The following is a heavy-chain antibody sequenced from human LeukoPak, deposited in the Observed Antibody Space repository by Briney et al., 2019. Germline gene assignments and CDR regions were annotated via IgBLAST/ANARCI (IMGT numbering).Heavy chain of an antibody. Sequence: GGSLRLSCAASGFTFSSYWMHWVRQAPGKGLVWVSRINSDGSITTYADSVKGRFTISRDNAKNTLYPQMNSLRAEDTAVYYCARATYYYDSSGYRAVYYFDYWGQGTLVTVSS. CDR1: GFTFSSYW. CDR2: INSDGSIT. D-gene: IGHD3-22*01. V-gene: IGHV3-74*01. J-gene: IGHJ4*02. CDR3: ARATYYYDSSGYRAVYYFDY.